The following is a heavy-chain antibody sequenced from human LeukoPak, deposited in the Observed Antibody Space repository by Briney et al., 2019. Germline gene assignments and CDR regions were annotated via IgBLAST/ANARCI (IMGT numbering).Heavy chain of an antibody. J-gene: IGHJ6*03. Sequence: SETLSLTCTVSGYSISSGYYWGWIRQPPGKGLEWIGSIYHSGSTYYNPSLKSRVTISVDTSKNQFSLKLSSVTAADTAVYYCASLRGRGYSYGFLYYYYYMDVWGKGTTVTVSS. CDR1: GYSISSGYY. V-gene: IGHV4-38-2*02. D-gene: IGHD5-18*01. CDR2: IYHSGST. CDR3: ASLRGRGYSYGFLYYYYYMDV.